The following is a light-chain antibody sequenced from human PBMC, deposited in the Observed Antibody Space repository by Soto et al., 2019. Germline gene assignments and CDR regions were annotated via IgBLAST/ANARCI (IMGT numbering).Light chain of an antibody. CDR3: CSYVGSSSSI. Sequence: QSVLTQPVSVSGSPGQSITISCSGTSSDVGTYNLVSWYQQYPGKAPRLMIYEVTKRPSGVSNRFSGSKSGSTASLTISGLQPEDEADYYCCSYVGSSSSIVGTGTKVTVL. CDR2: EVT. CDR1: SSDVGTYNL. V-gene: IGLV2-23*02. J-gene: IGLJ1*01.